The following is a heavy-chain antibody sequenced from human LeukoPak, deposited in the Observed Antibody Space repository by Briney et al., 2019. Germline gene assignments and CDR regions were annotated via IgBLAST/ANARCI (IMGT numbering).Heavy chain of an antibody. CDR1: GGSFSGYY. V-gene: IGHV4-59*01. CDR2: FHYSGST. Sequence: PSETLSLTCAVYGGSFSGYYWSWIRQPPGKGLEWIGYFHYSGSTNYNPSLKSRVTISVDTSKKQFSLKLSSVTAADTAMYYCARGGGGSWYGTVDYWGQGTLVTVSS. CDR3: ARGGGGSWYGTVDY. D-gene: IGHD6-13*01. J-gene: IGHJ4*02.